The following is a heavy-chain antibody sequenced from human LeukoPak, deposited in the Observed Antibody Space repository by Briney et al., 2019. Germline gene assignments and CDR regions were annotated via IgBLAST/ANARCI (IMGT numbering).Heavy chain of an antibody. CDR1: GYTFTGYY. Sequence: ASVKVSCKASGYTFTGYYMHWVRQAPGQGLEWMGWINPNSGGTNYAQKFQGRVNMTRDTSIITAYMELSRLRSDDTAVYYCARSIVEWSGYDFVDERVLDYWGQGTLVTVSS. D-gene: IGHD5-12*01. CDR2: INPNSGGT. CDR3: ARSIVEWSGYDFVDERVLDY. J-gene: IGHJ4*02. V-gene: IGHV1-2*02.